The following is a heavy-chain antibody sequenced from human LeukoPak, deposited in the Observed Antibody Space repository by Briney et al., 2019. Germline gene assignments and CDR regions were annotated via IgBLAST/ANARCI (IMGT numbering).Heavy chain of an antibody. CDR1: GGSISSYY. J-gene: IGHJ5*02. CDR2: ISYSGST. V-gene: IGHV4-59*12. D-gene: IGHD3-10*01. CDR3: ARSYLNWFDP. Sequence: SETLSLTCTVSGGSISSYYWSWIRQPPGKGLEWIGYISYSGSTSYNPSLKSRVTISVDTSKNQFSLKLSSVTAADTAVYYCARSYLNWFDPWGQGTLVTVSS.